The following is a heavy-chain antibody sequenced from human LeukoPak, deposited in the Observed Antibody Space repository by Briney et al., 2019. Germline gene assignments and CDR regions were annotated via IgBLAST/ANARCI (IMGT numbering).Heavy chain of an antibody. D-gene: IGHD1-26*01. J-gene: IGHJ4*02. CDR2: INWNGGST. V-gene: IGHV3-20*04. CDR3: TIVGATTFDY. CDR1: GFTFDDFG. Sequence: AGGSLRLSCAASGFTFDDFGMSWVRQGPGKGLEWVSAINWNGGSTGYADSVKGRFTISRDNAKNSLYLQMNSLRAEDTAVYYCTIVGATTFDYWGQGTLVTVSS.